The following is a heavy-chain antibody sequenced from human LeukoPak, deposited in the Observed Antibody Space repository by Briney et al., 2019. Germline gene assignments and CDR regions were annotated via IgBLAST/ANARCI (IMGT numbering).Heavy chain of an antibody. CDR2: IYPSDSDT. D-gene: IGHD3-10*01. Sequence: GESLKISCKGSGYSYTIYWSAWVRQMPGKGLEWMNVIYPSDSDTRYSPSFQGQVTVSADKSISTAYLQWTSLKASDTAMYYCARRRDYYGTASFDIWGQGTMVTVSS. J-gene: IGHJ3*02. V-gene: IGHV5-51*01. CDR1: GYSYTIYW. CDR3: ARRRDYYGTASFDI.